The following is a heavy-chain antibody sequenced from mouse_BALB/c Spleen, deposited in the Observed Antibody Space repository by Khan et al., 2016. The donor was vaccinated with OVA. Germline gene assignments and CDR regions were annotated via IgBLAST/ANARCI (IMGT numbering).Heavy chain of an antibody. CDR2: IYPGNGNT. Sequence: QVQLQQSGAELARPGASVKLSCKASGYTFSSYWMQWVKQRPGQGLEWIGTIYPGNGNTRYTPNFMGKATLTADTSSSTASMQLSSLTSEDSAVYYCARGNFYGTTSYIDYWGQGTTLTVSS. D-gene: IGHD1-1*01. CDR3: ARGNFYGTTSYIDY. J-gene: IGHJ2*01. CDR1: GYTFSSYW. V-gene: IGHV1-87*01.